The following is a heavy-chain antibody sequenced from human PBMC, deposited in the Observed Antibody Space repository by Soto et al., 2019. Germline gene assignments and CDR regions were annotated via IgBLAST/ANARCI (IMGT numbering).Heavy chain of an antibody. CDR1: GFTFDDYA. J-gene: IGHJ1*01. CDR3: AKDEGAARPEYFQH. Sequence: GGSLRLSCAASGFTFDDYAMHWVRQAPGKGLEWVSGISWNSGSIGYADSVKGRFTISRDNAKNSLYLQMNSLRAEDTALYYCAKDEGAARPEYFQHWGQGTLVTVSS. D-gene: IGHD6-6*01. V-gene: IGHV3-9*01. CDR2: ISWNSGSI.